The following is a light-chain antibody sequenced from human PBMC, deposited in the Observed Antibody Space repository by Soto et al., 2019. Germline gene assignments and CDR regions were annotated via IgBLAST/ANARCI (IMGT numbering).Light chain of an antibody. J-gene: IGLJ2*01. CDR3: ASYTTTGTVL. Sequence: QSALTQPPSASGSPGQSVAISCTGTSSDVGGYNYVSWFQQHPGKAPKLIISEVSNRASGVSNRFSGSKFDNTASLTISGLQAEDEADYHCASYTTTGTVLFGAGTQLTVL. CDR2: EVS. CDR1: SSDVGGYNY. V-gene: IGLV2-14*01.